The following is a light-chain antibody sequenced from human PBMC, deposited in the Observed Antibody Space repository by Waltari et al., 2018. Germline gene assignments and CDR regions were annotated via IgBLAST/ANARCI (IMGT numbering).Light chain of an antibody. CDR3: QSADSSGTYVV. Sequence: SYQMTQPPSVSVSPGETARITCSGDALPKQYAYWYQQKQGQAPVLVIYKDSERPSGIPERFSGSSSGTTVTLTISGVQAEDEADYYCQSADSSGTYVVFGGGPKLTVL. CDR2: KDS. V-gene: IGLV3-25*03. CDR1: ALPKQY. J-gene: IGLJ2*01.